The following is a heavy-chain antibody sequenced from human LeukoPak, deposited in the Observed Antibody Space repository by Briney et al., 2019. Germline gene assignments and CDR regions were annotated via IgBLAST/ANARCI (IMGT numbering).Heavy chain of an antibody. CDR1: GCTFSSYS. CDR3: ASGSGYSSSWYPNAFDL. V-gene: IGHV3-21*01. D-gene: IGHD6-13*01. Sequence: GGSLRLSCAASGCTFSSYSMNWVRQAPGKGLEWVSSISSSSSYIYYADSVKGRFTISRDNAKNSLYLQMNSLRAEDTAVYYCASGSGYSSSWYPNAFDLWGQGTMVTVSS. J-gene: IGHJ3*01. CDR2: ISSSSSYI.